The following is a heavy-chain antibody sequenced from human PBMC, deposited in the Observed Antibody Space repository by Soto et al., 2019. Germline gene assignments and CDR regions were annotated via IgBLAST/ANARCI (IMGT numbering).Heavy chain of an antibody. J-gene: IGHJ3*02. V-gene: IGHV1-18*04. Sequence: ASAKVSCKASGYTFTSYGIRWVRQAPGHGLEWMGWISAYNGNTNYAQKLQGRVTMTTDTSTSTAYMELRSLRSDDTAVYYCARSTEITIFGVVPGDAFDIWGQGTMVTVSS. CDR3: ARSTEITIFGVVPGDAFDI. CDR2: ISAYNGNT. CDR1: GYTFTSYG. D-gene: IGHD3-3*01.